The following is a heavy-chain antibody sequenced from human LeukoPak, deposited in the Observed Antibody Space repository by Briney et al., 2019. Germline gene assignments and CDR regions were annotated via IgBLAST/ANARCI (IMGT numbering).Heavy chain of an antibody. CDR3: ARAGEQQLGPIGY. J-gene: IGHJ4*02. CDR2: INHSGST. Sequence: SETLSLTCAVYGGSFSGYYWSWIRQPPGKGLEWIGEINHSGSTNYNPSLKSRVTISVDTSKNQFSLKLSSVTAADTAVYYCARAGEQQLGPIGYWGQGTLVTVSS. V-gene: IGHV4-34*01. CDR1: GGSFSGYY. D-gene: IGHD6-13*01.